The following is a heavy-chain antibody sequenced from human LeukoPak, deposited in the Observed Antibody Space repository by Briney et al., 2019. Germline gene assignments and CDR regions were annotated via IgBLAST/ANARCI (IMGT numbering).Heavy chain of an antibody. CDR3: AGDSSGWSSGYYFDY. V-gene: IGHV4-4*07. CDR2: IYTSGST. J-gene: IGHJ4*02. D-gene: IGHD6-19*01. CDR1: GGSISSYY. Sequence: PSETLSLTCTVSGGSISSYYWSWIRQPAGKGLEWIGRIYTSGSTNYNPSLKSRVTMSVDTSKNQFSLKLSSVTAADTAVYYCAGDSSGWSSGYYFDYWGQGTQVTVSS.